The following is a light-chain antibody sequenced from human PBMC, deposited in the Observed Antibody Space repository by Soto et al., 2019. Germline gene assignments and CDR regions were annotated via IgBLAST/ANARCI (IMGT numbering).Light chain of an antibody. J-gene: IGKJ5*01. CDR1: QSISIN. CDR3: QQRHMWPIT. Sequence: EVVMTQSPATLSVSPGERVALSCRASQSISINLAWIQQKPGQGPRLLIIGASTRATGVPDRFSGSGSGTDFTLTISSLEPEDSAVYYCQQRHMWPITFGQGTRLEIK. CDR2: GAS. V-gene: IGKV3-11*01.